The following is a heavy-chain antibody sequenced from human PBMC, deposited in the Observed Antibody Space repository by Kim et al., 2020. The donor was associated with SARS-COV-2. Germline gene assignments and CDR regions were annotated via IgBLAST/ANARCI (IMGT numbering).Heavy chain of an antibody. CDR2: IKLGNGDT. J-gene: IGHJ5*02. D-gene: IGHD2-2*01. Sequence: ASVKVSCKASGYTFSNYVMHWVRQAPGQGLEWMGWIKLGNGDTKYSRKFQGRVTMTWDTSASTAYMELISLRSEDTAVYYCARADEYHLNLFDPWGQGTLVTVSS. CDR3: ARADEYHLNLFDP. V-gene: IGHV1-3*01. CDR1: GYTFSNYV.